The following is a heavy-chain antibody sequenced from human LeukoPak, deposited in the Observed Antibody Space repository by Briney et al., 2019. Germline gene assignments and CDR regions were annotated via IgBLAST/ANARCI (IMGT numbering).Heavy chain of an antibody. CDR1: GFTFDDYA. CDR2: ISWNSGSI. CDR3: AKDMRSAAGAFDI. D-gene: IGHD6-13*01. Sequence: GGSLRLSCAASGFTFDDYAMQWVRQAPGKGLEWGSGISWNSGSIGYADSVKGRFTISRDNAKNSLYLQMNSLRAEDAALYYCAKDMRSAAGAFDIWGQGTMVTVSS. V-gene: IGHV3-9*01. J-gene: IGHJ3*02.